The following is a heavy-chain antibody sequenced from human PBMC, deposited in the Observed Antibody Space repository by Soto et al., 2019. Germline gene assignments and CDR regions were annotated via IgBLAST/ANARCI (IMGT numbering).Heavy chain of an antibody. CDR3: VRDRRLRGHPFDI. CDR1: GFSFSSSW. V-gene: IGHV3-74*03. Sequence: VQLVESGGGLVQPGGSLRLSCAASGFSFSSSWMHWVRQAPGKGLVWVSRISFDGTATTSADAVKGRFIISRDNAKNTLFLQMHNLRADETAMYYCVRDRRLRGHPFDIWGQGTFVSVSS. J-gene: IGHJ3*02. D-gene: IGHD2-21*02. CDR2: ISFDGTAT.